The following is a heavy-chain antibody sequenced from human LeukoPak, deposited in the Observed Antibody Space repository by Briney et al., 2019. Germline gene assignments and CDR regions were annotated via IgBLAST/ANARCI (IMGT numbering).Heavy chain of an antibody. CDR1: GGSISSSSYY. D-gene: IGHD3-22*01. CDR2: IYYSGST. CDR3: ASRIYMTIGNSAFDI. V-gene: IGHV4-39*07. Sequence: SETLSLTCTVSGGSISSSSYYWGWIRQPPGKGLEWIGSIYYSGSTYYNPSLKSRVAISVDKSKNQSSLRLNSVTAADTAVYYCASRIYMTIGNSAFDIWGQGTMVTVSS. J-gene: IGHJ3*02.